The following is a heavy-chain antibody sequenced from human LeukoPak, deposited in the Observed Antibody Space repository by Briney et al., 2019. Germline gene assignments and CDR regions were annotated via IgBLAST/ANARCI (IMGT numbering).Heavy chain of an antibody. CDR3: ATYFYGEYGSIYFDY. J-gene: IGHJ4*02. CDR1: GAFITNSHG. CDR2: IYHSGTT. Sequence: PSETLSPTCAVSGAFITNSHGLSWARQPPGKGLEWIGEIYHSGTTNYNPSLKSRVTMSVNKSKNHLSLKLSSVTAADTAVYYCATYFYGEYGSIYFDYWGQGTLVTVSS. D-gene: IGHD4-17*01. V-gene: IGHV4-4*02.